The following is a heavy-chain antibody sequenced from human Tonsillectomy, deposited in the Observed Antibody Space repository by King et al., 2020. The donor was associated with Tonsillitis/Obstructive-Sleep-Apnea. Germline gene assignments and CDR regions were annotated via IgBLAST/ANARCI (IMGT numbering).Heavy chain of an antibody. J-gene: IGHJ3*02. Sequence: QLVQSGAEVKKPGSSVKVSCKASGGTFSSYAISWVRQAPGQGLEWMGGIIPIFGTVNYAQKFQGRVTITADESTSTAYMELSSLRSEDTAVYYCAREGYCSGGSCYRDDAFDIWGQGTMVTVSS. V-gene: IGHV1-69*01. CDR1: GGTFSSYA. CDR2: IIPIFGTV. D-gene: IGHD2-15*01. CDR3: AREGYCSGGSCYRDDAFDI.